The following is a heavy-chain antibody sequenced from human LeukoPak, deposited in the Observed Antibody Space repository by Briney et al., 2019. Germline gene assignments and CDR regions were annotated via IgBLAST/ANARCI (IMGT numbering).Heavy chain of an antibody. CDR3: ARTRYYYNSRSYGAPYYFDY. V-gene: IGHV4-61*01. D-gene: IGHD3-10*01. CDR1: GASISSSSYY. J-gene: IGHJ4*02. CDR2: IYYSGST. Sequence: SETLSLTCTVSGASISSSSYYWSWIRQPPGKGLEWIGYIYYSGSTNYNPSLKSRVTILVDTSKNQFSLKLSSVTAADTAVYYCARTRYYYNSRSYGAPYYFDYWGQGTLVTVSS.